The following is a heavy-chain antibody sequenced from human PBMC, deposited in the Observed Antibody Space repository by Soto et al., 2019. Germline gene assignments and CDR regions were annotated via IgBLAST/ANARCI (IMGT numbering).Heavy chain of an antibody. CDR2: ISAEGSET. Sequence: GGSLRLSCAASGFTFSDSWMNWVRQAPGKGLEWVAYISAEGSETNYVDSVKGRFTISRDNARNSVYLQMNSLRAEDTAIYYCAKKPRLLDSWGQGTLVTVSS. V-gene: IGHV3-7*01. CDR3: AKKPRLLDS. D-gene: IGHD6-6*01. J-gene: IGHJ4*02. CDR1: GFTFSDSW.